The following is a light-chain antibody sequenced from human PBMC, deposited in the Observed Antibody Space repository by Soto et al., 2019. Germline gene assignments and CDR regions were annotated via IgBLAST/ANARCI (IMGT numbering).Light chain of an antibody. CDR2: DVT. Sequence: QSALTQPASVSGSPGQSITISCTGTRSDVGGYDYVSWYQQHPGKAPKLMIFDVTNRPSGVSTRFSGSKSGNTASLTISGLQAEDEADYYCSSYTASGSLYVFGTGTKVTVL. V-gene: IGLV2-14*03. J-gene: IGLJ1*01. CDR3: SSYTASGSLYV. CDR1: RSDVGGYDY.